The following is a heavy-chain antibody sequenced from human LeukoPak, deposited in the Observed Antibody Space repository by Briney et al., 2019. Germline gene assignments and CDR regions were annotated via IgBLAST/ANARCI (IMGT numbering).Heavy chain of an antibody. Sequence: PGGSLRLSCAASGVAFSSSWMNWVCQAPGKGLEWVANIKQDGSEKNYADSVKGRFTISRDNAKNSLYLQMNSLRTEDAAVYYCACVIVAGDYWGQGTVVTVSS. D-gene: IGHD5-12*01. V-gene: IGHV3-7*02. CDR3: ACVIVAGDY. CDR1: GVAFSSSW. CDR2: IKQDGSEK. J-gene: IGHJ4*02.